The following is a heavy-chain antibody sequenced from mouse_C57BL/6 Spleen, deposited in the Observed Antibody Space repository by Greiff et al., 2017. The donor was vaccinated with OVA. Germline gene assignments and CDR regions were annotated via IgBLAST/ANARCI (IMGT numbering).Heavy chain of an antibody. CDR1: GFSLTSYG. CDR2: IWSDGST. J-gene: IGHJ4*01. V-gene: IGHV2-6-2*01. CDR3: ASSDPSYYAMDY. Sequence: LVAPSQSLSITCTVSGFSLTSYGVHWVRQPPGKGLEWLVVIWSDGSTTYNSALKSRLSISKDNSKSQVFLKMNSLQTDDTAMYYCASSDPSYYAMDYWGQGTSVTVSS.